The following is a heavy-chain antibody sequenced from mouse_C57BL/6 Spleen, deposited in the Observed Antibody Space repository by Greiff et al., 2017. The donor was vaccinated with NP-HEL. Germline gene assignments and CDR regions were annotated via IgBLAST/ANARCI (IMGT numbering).Heavy chain of an antibody. J-gene: IGHJ2*01. CDR1: GYAFSSSW. Sequence: QVQLQQSGPELVKPGASVKISCKASGYAFSSSWMNWVKQRPGKGLEWIGRIYPGDGDTNYNGKFKGKATLTADKSSSTAYMQLSSLTSEDSAVYFCARQDLYGSSLDYWGQGTTLTVSS. V-gene: IGHV1-82*01. CDR3: ARQDLYGSSLDY. CDR2: IYPGDGDT. D-gene: IGHD1-1*01.